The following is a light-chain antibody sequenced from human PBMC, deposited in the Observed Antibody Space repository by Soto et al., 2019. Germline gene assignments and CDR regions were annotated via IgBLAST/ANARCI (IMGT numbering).Light chain of an antibody. V-gene: IGKV3-11*01. CDR2: DAS. CDR1: QSVSRS. Sequence: EIVLTQSPATLSLSPGDRAVLSCRASQSVSRSLTWYQHKPGQAPRLLLYDASTRATGIPRRFSGSGSGTDFTLTIRSLEPEDFAVYYCQQRSNRFGGGTKVEIK. J-gene: IGKJ4*01. CDR3: QQRSNR.